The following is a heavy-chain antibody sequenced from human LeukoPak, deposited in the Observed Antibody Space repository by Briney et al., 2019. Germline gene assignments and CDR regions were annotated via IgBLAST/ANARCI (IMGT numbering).Heavy chain of an antibody. D-gene: IGHD5-18*01. Sequence: GGSLRLSCAASGFTFSSYGMHWVRQAPGKGLEWVAFIRYDGSNKYYADSVKGRFTISRDNSKNTLYLQMNSLRAEDTAVYYCAKATGYSYGRPFDYWGQGTLVTVSS. CDR1: GFTFSSYG. CDR3: AKATGYSYGRPFDY. V-gene: IGHV3-30*02. CDR2: IRYDGSNK. J-gene: IGHJ4*02.